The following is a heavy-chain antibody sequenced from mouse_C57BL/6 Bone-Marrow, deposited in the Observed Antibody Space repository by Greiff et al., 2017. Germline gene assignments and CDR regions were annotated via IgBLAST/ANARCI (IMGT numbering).Heavy chain of an antibody. CDR3: ARGGGYGKYFDV. J-gene: IGHJ1*03. D-gene: IGHD2-2*01. V-gene: IGHV15-2*01. Sequence: QVQLQQSGSELRSPGSSVKLSCKDFDSEVFPIAYMSWVRQTPGHGFEWFGGILPSIGRTIYGEKFEDKATVDADTLSNTAYLELHSRTSEDSAIYYCARGGGYGKYFDVWGTGTTVTVSS. CDR1: DSEVFPIAY. CDR2: ILPSIGRT.